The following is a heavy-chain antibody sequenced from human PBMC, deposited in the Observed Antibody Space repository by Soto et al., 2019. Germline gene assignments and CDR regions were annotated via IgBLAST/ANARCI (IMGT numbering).Heavy chain of an antibody. D-gene: IGHD3-10*01. Sequence: GGSLRLSCTASGFTFGDYAMSWFRQAPGKGLEWVGFIRSKAYGGTTEYAASVKGRFTISRDDSKSIAYLQMNSLKTEDTAVYYCTRVGWGYYGSGSYYNPPPLYGMDVWGQGTTVTVSS. CDR1: GFTFGDYA. V-gene: IGHV3-49*03. J-gene: IGHJ6*02. CDR2: IRSKAYGGTT. CDR3: TRVGWGYYGSGSYYNPPPLYGMDV.